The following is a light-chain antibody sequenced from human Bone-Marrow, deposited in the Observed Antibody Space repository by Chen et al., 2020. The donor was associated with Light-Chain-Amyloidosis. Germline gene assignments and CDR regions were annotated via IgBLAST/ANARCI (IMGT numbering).Light chain of an antibody. CDR2: YDD. J-gene: IGLJ3*02. CDR1: SSNIGSNP. Sequence: QSVLTQPPSVSEAPRQRVTISCSGSSSNIGSNPVNWYQHLPGQAPKLLIYYDDLLSSGVSDRFSGSKSGSSASLAISGLQSEDEADYYCAVWDDDFNTPVFGGGTKLTVL. CDR3: AVWDDDFNTPV. V-gene: IGLV1-36*01.